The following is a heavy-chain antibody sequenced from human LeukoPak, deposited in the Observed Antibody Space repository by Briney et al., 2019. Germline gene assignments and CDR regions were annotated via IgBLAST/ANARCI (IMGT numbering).Heavy chain of an antibody. CDR3: ARVGKYGYAPYYGMDV. J-gene: IGHJ6*02. Sequence: SETLSLTCTVSGGSISSSRYYWGRIRQPPGKGLDWFGSNYYSGSTYYNPSVKIRITISVDTSKNQFSLKRSSVAAADTAVYYCARVGKYGYAPYYGMDVWGQGTTVTVSS. D-gene: IGHD5-18*01. CDR2: NYYSGST. CDR1: GGSISSSRYY. V-gene: IGHV4-39*07.